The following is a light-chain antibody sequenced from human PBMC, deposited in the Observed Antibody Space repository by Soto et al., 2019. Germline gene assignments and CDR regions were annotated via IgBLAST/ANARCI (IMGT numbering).Light chain of an antibody. J-gene: IGKJ1*01. Sequence: VMTHSPSTLSVSPLERAALSFRAIQSVSTNFAWYEQKPGQPPRLLIYFASTRATAVTARFTAGGSGTEFTLTISSLQSDDLAVYYCQQYDKWPRTFGQGTKVDIK. CDR2: FAS. V-gene: IGKV3-15*01. CDR3: QQYDKWPRT. CDR1: QSVSTN.